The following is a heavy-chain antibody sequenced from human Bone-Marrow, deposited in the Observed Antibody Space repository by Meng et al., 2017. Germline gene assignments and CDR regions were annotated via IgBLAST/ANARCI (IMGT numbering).Heavy chain of an antibody. Sequence: ASVKVSCKASGYTFTSYAMHWVRQAPGQRLKWMGWINAGNGNTKYSQKSQGRDTITRGTSASTGYMELSSLRSEDTAVYYCARDIPNYYDSSGYYYPNYYFDYWGQGTLVTVSS. CDR2: INAGNGNT. D-gene: IGHD3-22*01. CDR3: ARDIPNYYDSSGYYYPNYYFDY. J-gene: IGHJ4*01. V-gene: IGHV1-3*01. CDR1: GYTFTSYA.